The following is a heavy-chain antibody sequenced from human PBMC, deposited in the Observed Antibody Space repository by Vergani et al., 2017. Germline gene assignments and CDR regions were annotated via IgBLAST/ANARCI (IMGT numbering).Heavy chain of an antibody. CDR2: ISWNSGSI. J-gene: IGHJ6*03. CDR3: AKGSFTVFYYYMDV. CDR1: GFTFDEYA. V-gene: IGHV3-9*01. Sequence: EMQLVESGGGLVQPGRSLRLSCAASGFTFDEYAMQWVRQAPGKGLEWVSGISWNSGSIGYADSVKGRFTISRDNAKNSLYLQMNSLRAEDTALYYCAKGSFTVFYYYMDVWGKGTTVTASS. D-gene: IGHD4-17*01.